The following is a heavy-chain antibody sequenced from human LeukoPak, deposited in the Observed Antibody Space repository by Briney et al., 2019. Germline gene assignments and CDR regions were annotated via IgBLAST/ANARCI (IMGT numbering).Heavy chain of an antibody. J-gene: IGHJ5*02. CDR3: ARDPAQLGYCSGGSCYVGTGWFDP. Sequence: PSGTLSLTCAVSGGSISSSNWWSWVRQPPGKGLEWIGEIYHSGSTNYNPSLKSRVTISVDKSKNQFSLKLSSVTAADTAVYYCARDPAQLGYCSGGSCYVGTGWFDPWGQGTLVTVSS. CDR2: IYHSGST. CDR1: GGSISSSNW. V-gene: IGHV4-4*02. D-gene: IGHD2-15*01.